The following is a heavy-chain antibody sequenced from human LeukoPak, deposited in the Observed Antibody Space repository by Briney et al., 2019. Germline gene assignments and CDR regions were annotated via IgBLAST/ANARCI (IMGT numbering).Heavy chain of an antibody. CDR3: ARDTALIRTPGGPDS. CDR1: GYTFASYG. J-gene: IGHJ5*02. D-gene: IGHD2-8*02. V-gene: IGHV1-18*01. CDR2: ISAYNGDT. Sequence: ASVKVSCKTSGYTFASYGISWVRQAPGQGLEWMGWISAYNGDTRCAQHLQDRVSLTTDLSTGTAFMELRSLTSDDTALYYCARDTALIRTPGGPDSWGQGTLVTVSS.